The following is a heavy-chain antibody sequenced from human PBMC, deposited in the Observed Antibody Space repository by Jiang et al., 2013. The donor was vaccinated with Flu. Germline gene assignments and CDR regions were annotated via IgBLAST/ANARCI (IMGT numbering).Heavy chain of an antibody. CDR2: TYYRSTWYN. D-gene: IGHD3-16*01. V-gene: IGHV6-1*01. Sequence: WNWIRQSPSRGLEWLGRTYYRSTWYNDYAVSVKSRITINPDTSKNQFSLQLNSVTPEDTAVYYCARGWGAFADYWGQGTLVTVSS. J-gene: IGHJ4*02. CDR3: ARGWGAFADY.